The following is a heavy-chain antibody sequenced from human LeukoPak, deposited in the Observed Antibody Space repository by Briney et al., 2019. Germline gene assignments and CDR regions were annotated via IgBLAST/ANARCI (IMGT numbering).Heavy chain of an antibody. CDR1: GFTFSDYY. CDR3: ARDARITIFGVVKTHYMDV. CDR2: ISSGGSTI. D-gene: IGHD3-3*01. J-gene: IGHJ6*03. V-gene: IGHV3-11*04. Sequence: GGSLRLSCAASGFTFSDYYMTWIRQAPGKGLEWVSYISSGGSTIYYADSVKGRFTISRDNAKNSLYLQMNSLRAEDTAVYYCARDARITIFGVVKTHYMDVWGKGTTVTVSS.